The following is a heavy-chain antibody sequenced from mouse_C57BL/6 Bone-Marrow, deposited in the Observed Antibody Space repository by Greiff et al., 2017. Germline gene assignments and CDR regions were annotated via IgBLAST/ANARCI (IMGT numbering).Heavy chain of an antibody. CDR1: GYTFTSYW. V-gene: IGHV1-69*01. CDR2: IDPSDSYT. Sequence: QVQLQQPGAELVMPGASVKLSCKASGYTFTSYWMHWVKQRPGQGLEWIGEIDPSDSYTNYNQKFKGKSTLTVDKSSSTAYMQLSSLTSEDSAVYYWARWDYDVEWFAYWGQGTLVTVSA. J-gene: IGHJ3*01. CDR3: ARWDYDVEWFAY. D-gene: IGHD2-4*01.